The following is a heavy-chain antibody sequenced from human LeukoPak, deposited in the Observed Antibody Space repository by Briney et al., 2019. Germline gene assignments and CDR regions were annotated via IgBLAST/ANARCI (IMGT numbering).Heavy chain of an antibody. Sequence: SQTLSLTCALSGDSVSSNTAAWNWLRQSPSRGLEWLGRTYPRSKWYNDYAVSVKSRVTINPDTSQNQFSLQLNSVTPEDTAVYYCARQLTGEYYYGMDVWGQGTTVTVSS. CDR3: ARQLTGEYYYGMDV. J-gene: IGHJ6*02. V-gene: IGHV6-1*01. CDR1: GDSVSSNTAA. D-gene: IGHD7-27*01. CDR2: TYPRSKWYN.